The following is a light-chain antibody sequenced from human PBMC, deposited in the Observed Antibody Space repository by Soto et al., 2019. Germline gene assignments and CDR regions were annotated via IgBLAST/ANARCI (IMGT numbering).Light chain of an antibody. J-gene: IGLJ1*01. CDR3: CSYAGSYTFYV. Sequence: QSALTQPRSVSGSPGQSVTISCTGTSSDFGGYNYVSWYQQHPGKAPRLMIYDVSKRPSGVPDRFSGSKSGNTASLTISGLQAEDGADYYCCSYAGSYTFYVFGIGTKVTVL. V-gene: IGLV2-11*01. CDR1: SSDFGGYNY. CDR2: DVS.